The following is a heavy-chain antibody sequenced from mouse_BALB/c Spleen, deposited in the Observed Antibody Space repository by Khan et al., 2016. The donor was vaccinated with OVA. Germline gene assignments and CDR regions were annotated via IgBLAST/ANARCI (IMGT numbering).Heavy chain of an antibody. V-gene: IGHV5-6-3*01. CDR3: SRGQDYDVWFAY. Sequence: EVQVVESGGGLVQPGGSLKLSCVASGFTFSGFGLSWVRQTPDKRLELVATIDRNGAYTDYPDTVKGRFTISRDNAKNTLYMHLSSLKSEDTAMYFGSRGQDYDVWFAYWGQGTLVTVSA. J-gene: IGHJ3*01. CDR2: IDRNGAYT. CDR1: GFTFSGFG. D-gene: IGHD2-4*01.